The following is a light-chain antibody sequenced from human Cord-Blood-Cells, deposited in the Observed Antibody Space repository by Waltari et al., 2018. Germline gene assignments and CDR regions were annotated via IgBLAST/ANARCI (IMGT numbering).Light chain of an antibody. J-gene: IGLJ3*02. CDR3: CSYTSSSTLWV. V-gene: IGLV2-14*04. CDR1: SSDVGGYNY. CDR2: DVS. Sequence: TGTSSDVGGYNYVSWYQQHPGKAPKLMIYDVSNRPSGVSNRFSGCKSGNTASLTLSGLQAEDEADYYCCSYTSSSTLWVFGGGTKLTVL.